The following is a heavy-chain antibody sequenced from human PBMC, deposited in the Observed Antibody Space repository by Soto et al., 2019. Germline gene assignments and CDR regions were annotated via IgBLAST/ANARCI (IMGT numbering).Heavy chain of an antibody. D-gene: IGHD3-10*01. CDR3: AGGYYYYYMDV. CDR2: IKQDGSEK. Sequence: GGSLRLSCAASGFTFATYWMTWVRQAPGKGLEWVATIKQDGSEKYYVDSVKGRFTISRDNAKNSLSLQMSSLRAEDTAVYYCAGGYYYYYMDVWGKGATVTVSS. J-gene: IGHJ6*03. CDR1: GFTFATYW. V-gene: IGHV3-7*01.